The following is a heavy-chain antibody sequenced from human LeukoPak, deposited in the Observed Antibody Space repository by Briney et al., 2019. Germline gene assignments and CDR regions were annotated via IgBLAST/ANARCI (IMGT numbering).Heavy chain of an antibody. Sequence: KPSETLSLTCAVYGGSFSGYYWSWIRQPPGKGLEWIGEINHSGSTNYNPSLKSRVTISVDTSKNQFSLKLSSVTAADTAVYYCARGRYYGSGSYYYYYGMDVWGQGTTVTVSS. V-gene: IGHV4-34*01. CDR1: GGSFSGYY. CDR3: ARGRYYGSGSYYYYYGMDV. D-gene: IGHD3-10*01. CDR2: INHSGST. J-gene: IGHJ6*02.